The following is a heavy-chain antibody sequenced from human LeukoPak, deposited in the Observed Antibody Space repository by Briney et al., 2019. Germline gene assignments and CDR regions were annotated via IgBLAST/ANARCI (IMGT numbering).Heavy chain of an antibody. CDR1: GGSISSGDYY. CDR3: AREVGANFDY. V-gene: IGHV4-30-4*08. CDR2: IYYSGST. J-gene: IGHJ4*02. Sequence: SETLSLTCTVSGGSISSGDYYWSWIRQPPGKGLEWIGYIYYSGSTYYNPSLKSRVTISVDTSKNQLSLKLSSVTAADTAVYYCAREVGANFDYWGQGTLVTVSS. D-gene: IGHD1-26*01.